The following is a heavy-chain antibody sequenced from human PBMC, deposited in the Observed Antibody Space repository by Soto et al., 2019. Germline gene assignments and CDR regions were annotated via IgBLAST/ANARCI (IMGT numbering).Heavy chain of an antibody. V-gene: IGHV3-30-3*01. J-gene: IGHJ6*02. CDR1: GFTFSSYA. Sequence: VGSLRLSCAASGFTFSSYAMHWVRQAPGKGLEWVAVISYDGSNKYYADSVKGRFTISRDNSKNTLYLQMNSLRAEDTAVYYCARDACISTSCSYYYYGMDVWGQGTTVTVSS. D-gene: IGHD2-2*01. CDR2: ISYDGSNK. CDR3: ARDACISTSCSYYYYGMDV.